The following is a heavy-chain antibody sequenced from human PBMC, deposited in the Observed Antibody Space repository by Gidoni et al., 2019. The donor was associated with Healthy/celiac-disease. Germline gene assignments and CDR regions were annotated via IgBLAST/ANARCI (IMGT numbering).Heavy chain of an antibody. V-gene: IGHV4-61*01. CDR2: IYYSGST. D-gene: IGHD3-16*01. J-gene: IGHJ4*02. CDR3: AREGEASLSIGNFDY. Sequence: QVQLQESGSGLVKPSETLSLTCTASGGSVSSGSYYWSWIRQPPGKGLEWIGYIYYSGSTNYNPSLKSRVTISVDTSKNQFSLKLSSVTAADTAVYYCAREGEASLSIGNFDYWGQGTLVTVSS. CDR1: GGSVSSGSYY.